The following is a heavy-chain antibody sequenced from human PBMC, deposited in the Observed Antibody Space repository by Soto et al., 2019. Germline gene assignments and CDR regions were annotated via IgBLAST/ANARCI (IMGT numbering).Heavy chain of an antibody. J-gene: IGHJ6*02. D-gene: IGHD2-21*02. CDR1: GGTFINHA. CDR3: ARDDATYCGGDCYRYFFYGLDV. V-gene: IGHV1-69*13. CDR2: IIPMFGTA. Sequence: SVKVSCKASGGTFINHAFSWVRQAPGQGLEWMGGIIPMFGTADYSQKFQGRVTITADESTTTAHMELSSLRSDDSAVYYCARDDATYCGGDCYRYFFYGLDVWGQGTTVTV.